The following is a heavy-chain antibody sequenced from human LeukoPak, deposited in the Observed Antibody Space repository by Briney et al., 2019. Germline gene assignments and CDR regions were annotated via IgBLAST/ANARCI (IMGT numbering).Heavy chain of an antibody. V-gene: IGHV3-23*01. CDR1: GFTSSSYA. CDR3: AKSGRAYRDYFDY. J-gene: IGHJ4*02. D-gene: IGHD1-26*01. CDR2: ISGSGGST. Sequence: GGSLRLSCAASGFTSSSYAMSWVRQAPGKGLEWVSAISGSGGSTYYADSVKGRFTISRDNSKNTLYLQMNSLRAEDTAVYYCAKSGRAYRDYFDYWGQGTLVTVSS.